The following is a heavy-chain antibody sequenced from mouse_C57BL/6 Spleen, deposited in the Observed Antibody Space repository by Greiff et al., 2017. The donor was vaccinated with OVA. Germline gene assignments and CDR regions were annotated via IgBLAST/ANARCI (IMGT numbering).Heavy chain of an antibody. V-gene: IGHV5-17*01. CDR3: ARASTGTDY. J-gene: IGHJ2*01. CDR2: ISSGSSTI. CDR1: GFTFSDYG. Sequence: EVHLVESGGGLVKPGGSLKLSCAASGFTFSDYGMHWVRQAPEKGLEWVAYISSGSSTIYYADTVKGRFTISRDNAKNTLFLQMTSLRSEDTAMYYCARASTGTDYWGQGTTLTVSS. D-gene: IGHD4-1*02.